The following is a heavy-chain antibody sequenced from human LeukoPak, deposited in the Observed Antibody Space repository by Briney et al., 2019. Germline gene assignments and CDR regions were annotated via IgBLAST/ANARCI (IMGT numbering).Heavy chain of an antibody. CDR2: IRYDGSNK. Sequence: GGSLRLSCAASGFTFSSYGMHWVRQAPGKGLEWVAFIRYDGSNKYYADSVKGRFTISRDNSKNTLYLQMNSLRAEDTAVYYCAKEGDYLTGRYYYYYMDVWGKGTTVTVSS. CDR3: AKEGDYLTGRYYYYYMDV. CDR1: GFTFSSYG. D-gene: IGHD3-9*01. V-gene: IGHV3-30*02. J-gene: IGHJ6*03.